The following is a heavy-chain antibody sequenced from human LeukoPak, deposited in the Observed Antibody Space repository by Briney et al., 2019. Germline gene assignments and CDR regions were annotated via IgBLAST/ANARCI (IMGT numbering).Heavy chain of an antibody. Sequence: PGGSLRLSCAASGFIFSAYAMTWVRQAPGKGLEWVSSIGGSDGSTFYADSVKGRFTISRDNSKNTLFLRMNSLRAEDTAIYYCARAQWLVQYWYFDRWGRGTLVTVSS. CDR1: GFIFSAYA. V-gene: IGHV3-23*01. CDR3: ARAQWLVQYWYFDR. D-gene: IGHD6-19*01. CDR2: IGGSDGST. J-gene: IGHJ2*01.